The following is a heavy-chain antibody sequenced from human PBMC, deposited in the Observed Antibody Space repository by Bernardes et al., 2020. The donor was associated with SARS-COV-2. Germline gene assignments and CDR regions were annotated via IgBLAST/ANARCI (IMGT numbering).Heavy chain of an antibody. V-gene: IGHV1-2*02. Sequence: ASVKVSCKASGYIFTDYYMHWVRQAPGQGLEWMGWINPNSGATNHAQKFQGSVTMTRDTSISTAYMELSSLRSDDTAVYYCAKDLIDFYYDSSDGMDVWGQGTTVTVSS. J-gene: IGHJ6*02. CDR3: AKDLIDFYYDSSDGMDV. CDR1: GYIFTDYY. CDR2: INPNSGAT. D-gene: IGHD3-22*01.